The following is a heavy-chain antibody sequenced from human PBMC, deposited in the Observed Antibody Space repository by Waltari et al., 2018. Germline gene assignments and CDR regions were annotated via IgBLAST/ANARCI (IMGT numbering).Heavy chain of an antibody. CDR2: IYHSGST. CDR1: GYSISSGYY. J-gene: IGHJ5*02. V-gene: IGHV4-38-2*02. D-gene: IGHD3-16*01. Sequence: QVQLQESGPGLVKPSETLSLTCAVSGYSISSGYYWGWIRQPPGKGLEWLGSIYHSGSTYYNPSLKRRVTISVDTSKNQFSLKLSSVTAADTAVYYCAREWSPPPRITFGGTKLDWFDPWGQGTLVTVSS. CDR3: AREWSPPPRITFGGTKLDWFDP.